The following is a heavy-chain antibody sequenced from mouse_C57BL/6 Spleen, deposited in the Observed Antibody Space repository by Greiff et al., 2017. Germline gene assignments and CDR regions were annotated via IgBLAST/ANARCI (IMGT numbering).Heavy chain of an antibody. D-gene: IGHD2-4*01. CDR3: ARDFDSDFDY. V-gene: IGHV5-16*01. CDR1: GFTFSDYY. J-gene: IGHJ2*01. CDR2: INSDGSST. Sequence: DVQLVESEGGLVQPGSSMKLSCTASGFTFSDYYMAWVRQVPEKGLEWVANINSDGSSTYYLDSLKSRFILSRDNAKNDLYLQMSRLKSEDAATYDCARDFDSDFDYWGQGTTLTVSS.